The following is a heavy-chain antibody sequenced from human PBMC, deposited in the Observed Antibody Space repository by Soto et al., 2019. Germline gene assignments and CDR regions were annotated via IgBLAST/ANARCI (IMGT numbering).Heavy chain of an antibody. J-gene: IGHJ1*01. V-gene: IGHV3-30*01. Sequence: QEQLVESGGGVVQPGTSLRLSCAASGFTYRDSVMHWVRQAPGKGLGGIAGISSDGIGTHYADSVRGRFTISRENSKNPLALEKESPEGGETSFNYLGGEDDSCGRAGPCRLWGQGTLVTVS. CDR1: GFTYRDSV. CDR2: ISSDGIGT. D-gene: IGHD4-4*01. CDR3: GGEDDSCGRAGPCRL.